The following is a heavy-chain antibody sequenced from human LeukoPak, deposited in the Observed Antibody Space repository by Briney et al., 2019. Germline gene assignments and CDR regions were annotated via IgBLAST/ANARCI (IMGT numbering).Heavy chain of an antibody. J-gene: IGHJ3*02. V-gene: IGHV3-13*01. Sequence: GGSLRLSCAASGFTFSSYDMHWVRQATGKGLEWVSAIGTAGDTYYSGSVKGRFTISRENAKNSLYLQMNSLRAGDTAVYYCARGYDSSGYYFGDAFDIWGQGTMVTVSS. CDR3: ARGYDSSGYYFGDAFDI. CDR1: GFTFSSYD. D-gene: IGHD3-22*01. CDR2: IGTAGDT.